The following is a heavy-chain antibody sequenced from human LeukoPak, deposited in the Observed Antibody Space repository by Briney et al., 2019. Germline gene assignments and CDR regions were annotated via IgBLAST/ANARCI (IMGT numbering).Heavy chain of an antibody. CDR1: GYTFTKYG. CDR3: AREYRSSWYEENWFDP. J-gene: IGHJ5*02. CDR2: ISTYNANT. Sequence: ASVKVSCKASGYTFTKYGINWVRQAPGQGLEWMGWISTYNANTHCVQKLQGRVTMTTETSTSTAYMELRSLRSDDTAVYYCAREYRSSWYEENWFDPWGQGTLVTVSS. D-gene: IGHD6-13*01. V-gene: IGHV1-18*01.